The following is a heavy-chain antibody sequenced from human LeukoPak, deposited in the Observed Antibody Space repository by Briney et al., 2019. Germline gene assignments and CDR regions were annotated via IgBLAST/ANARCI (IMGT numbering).Heavy chain of an antibody. D-gene: IGHD2-2*02. CDR1: GGSISSGGYY. J-gene: IGHJ6*03. V-gene: IGHV4-30-2*01. CDR3: ARVSAEYCSSTSCYTDYYYYYYMDV. Sequence: SQTLSLTCTVSGGSISSGGYYWSWIRQPPGKGLEWIGYIYHSGSTYYNPSLKSRVTISVDRSKNQFSLKLSSVTAADTAVYYCARVSAEYCSSTSCYTDYYYYYYMDVWAKGPRSPSP. CDR2: IYHSGST.